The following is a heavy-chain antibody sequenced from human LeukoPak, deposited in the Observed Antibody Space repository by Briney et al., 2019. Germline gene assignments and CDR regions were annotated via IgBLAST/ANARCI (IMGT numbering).Heavy chain of an antibody. CDR1: GFTFSSYS. CDR3: ARDLTGATSYDN. V-gene: IGHV3-21*01. Sequence: PGGSLRLSCAASGFTFSSYSMTWVRQAPGKGLEWVSSITSSSSYIYYADSVKGRFTISRGNAKNSLYLQMNSLRADDTAVYYCARDLTGATSYDNWGQGTLVTVSS. D-gene: IGHD1-14*01. J-gene: IGHJ4*02. CDR2: ITSSSSYI.